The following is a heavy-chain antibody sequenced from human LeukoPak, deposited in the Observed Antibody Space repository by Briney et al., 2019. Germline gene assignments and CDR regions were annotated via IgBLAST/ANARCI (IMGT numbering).Heavy chain of an antibody. V-gene: IGHV1-3*01. J-gene: IGHJ6*02. CDR1: GYTFTSYA. CDR3: ARVQTAYSSGWYEVYYYYGMDV. D-gene: IGHD6-19*01. CDR2: INAGSGNT. Sequence: GASVKVSCKASGYTFTSYAMHWVRQAPGQRLEWMGWINAGSGNTKYSQKFQGRVTITRDTSASTAYMELSSLRSEDTAVYYCARVQTAYSSGWYEVYYYYGMDVWGQGTTVTVSS.